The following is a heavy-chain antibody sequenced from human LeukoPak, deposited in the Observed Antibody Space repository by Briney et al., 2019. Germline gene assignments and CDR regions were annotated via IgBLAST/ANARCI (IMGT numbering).Heavy chain of an antibody. D-gene: IGHD3-22*01. CDR3: AGVSYYDSSGYYHYFDY. CDR2: INHSGST. J-gene: IGHJ4*02. Sequence: SETVSLTCADYGGSFSGYYWSWIRQPPGKGLEWIGEINHSGSTNYNPSLKSRVTISVDTSKNQFSLKLSSVTAADTAVYYCAGVSYYDSSGYYHYFDYWGQGTLVTVSS. V-gene: IGHV4-34*01. CDR1: GGSFSGYY.